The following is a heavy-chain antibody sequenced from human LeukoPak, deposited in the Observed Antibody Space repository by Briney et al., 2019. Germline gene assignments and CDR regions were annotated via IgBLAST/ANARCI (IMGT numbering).Heavy chain of an antibody. CDR2: INSDGSST. CDR3: ARVLGYCSSTSCYPLGY. J-gene: IGHJ4*02. CDR1: GFTFSSYA. D-gene: IGHD2-2*01. Sequence: GGSLRLSCAASGFTFSSYAMSWVRQAPGKGLVWVSRINSDGSSTSYADSVKGRFTISRDNAKNTLYLQMNSLRAEDTAVYYCARVLGYCSSTSCYPLGYWGQGALVTVSS. V-gene: IGHV3-74*01.